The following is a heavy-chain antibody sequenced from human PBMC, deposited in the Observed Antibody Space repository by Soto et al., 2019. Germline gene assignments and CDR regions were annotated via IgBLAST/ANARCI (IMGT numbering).Heavy chain of an antibody. J-gene: IGHJ3*02. CDR2: INAGNGNT. V-gene: IGHV1-3*01. D-gene: IGHD1-20*01. CDR1: GYTFTSYA. CDR3: ARGTLYNWNGPNDAFDI. Sequence: QVQLVQSGAEVKKPGASVKVSCKASGYTFTSYAMHWVRQAPGQRLEWMGWINAGNGNTKYSQKVEGRVTITRDTSASTAYMELSSQRSEDTAVYYCARGTLYNWNGPNDAFDIWGQGTMVTVSS.